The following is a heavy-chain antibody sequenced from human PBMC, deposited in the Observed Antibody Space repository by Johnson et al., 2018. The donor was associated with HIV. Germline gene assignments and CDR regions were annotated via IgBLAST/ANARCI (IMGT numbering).Heavy chain of an antibody. J-gene: IGHJ3*02. V-gene: IGHV3-43D*03. Sequence: VQLVESGGVVVQPGGSLRLSCAASGFTFDDYAMHWVRQAPGNGLEWVSLIRWDGAITHYADSVKGRFTISRDNSRNSLYLQMKSLRPEDTALYYCARAEIYEGRVGDFAFDIWRRGTMVTVSS. CDR1: GFTFDDYA. CDR3: ARAEIYEGRVGDFAFDI. CDR2: IRWDGAIT. D-gene: IGHD3-10*01.